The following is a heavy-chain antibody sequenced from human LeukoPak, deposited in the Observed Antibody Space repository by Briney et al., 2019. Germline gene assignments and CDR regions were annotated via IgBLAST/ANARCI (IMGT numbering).Heavy chain of an antibody. CDR1: GYTFTGYY. D-gene: IGHD3-22*01. CDR3: ARVYYDSSGYYYVKGTEYFQH. J-gene: IGHJ1*01. V-gene: IGHV1-2*02. CDR2: INPNSGGT. Sequence: ASVKVSCTASGYTFTGYYMHWVRQAPGQGLEWMGWINPNSGGTNYAQKFQGRVTMTRDTSISTAYMELSRLRSDDTAVYYCARVYYDSSGYYYVKGTEYFQHWGQGTLVTVSS.